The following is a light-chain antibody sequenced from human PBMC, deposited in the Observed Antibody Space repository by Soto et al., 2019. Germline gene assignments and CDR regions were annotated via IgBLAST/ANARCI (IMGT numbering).Light chain of an antibody. CDR2: TTS. Sequence: EIVMTQSPATLSVSPGERATLFCRASQNIGSSLAWYQQKPGRAPRLLNYTTSYRVTGIPARFSGSGSGTEFTLTISSLQSEDFAVYYCQQCDTWPYTFGEGTKLEIK. CDR1: QNIGSS. J-gene: IGKJ2*01. CDR3: QQCDTWPYT. V-gene: IGKV3-15*01.